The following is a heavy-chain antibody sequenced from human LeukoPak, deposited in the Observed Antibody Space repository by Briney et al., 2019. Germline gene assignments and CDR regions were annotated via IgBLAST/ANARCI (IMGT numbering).Heavy chain of an antibody. V-gene: IGHV1-18*01. CDR2: ISAYNGNT. D-gene: IGHD3-22*01. CDR3: ARVGPMIMNYYYMDV. CDR1: GYTFTSYG. Sequence: GASVKVSCKASGYTFTSYGISWVRQAPGQGLEWMGWISAYNGNTNYAQKLQGRVTMTTDTSTSTAYMELRSLRSDDTAVYYCARVGPMIMNYYYMDVWGKGTTVTVSS. J-gene: IGHJ6*03.